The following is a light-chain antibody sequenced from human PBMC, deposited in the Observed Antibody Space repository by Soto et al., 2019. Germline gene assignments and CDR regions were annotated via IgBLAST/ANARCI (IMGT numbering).Light chain of an antibody. V-gene: IGKV3-15*01. CDR1: QSVRSN. J-gene: IGKJ1*01. CDR2: SAS. CDR3: HQYNNWPPCT. Sequence: EIVMTQSPATLSVSPGERATLSCRASQSVRSNLAWYQQKPGQAPRLLIYSASTRATGIPARFSGSGSGTEFTLPISSLQSEDFAVYYCHQYNNWPPCTFGQGTKVEIK.